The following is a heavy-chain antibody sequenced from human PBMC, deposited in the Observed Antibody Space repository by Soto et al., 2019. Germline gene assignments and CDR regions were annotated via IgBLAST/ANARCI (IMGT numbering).Heavy chain of an antibody. J-gene: IGHJ4*02. D-gene: IGHD6-19*01. CDR3: VSLKTRGWPGVQ. CDR1: GYSFIGYY. V-gene: IGHV1-2*02. Sequence: ASVKVSCKASGYSFIGYYIQWVRQAPGQGPEWLGWIYPNTETTDSSKKFQGRVTMTSDMSTRTVYMELRDLRSDDTAVYYCVSLKTRGWPGVQGGKEPLVTVSS. CDR2: IYPNTETT.